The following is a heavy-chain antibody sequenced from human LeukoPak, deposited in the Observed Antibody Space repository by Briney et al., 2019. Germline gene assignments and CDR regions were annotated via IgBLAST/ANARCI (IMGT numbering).Heavy chain of an antibody. D-gene: IGHD6-19*01. CDR2: INHSGST. V-gene: IGHV4-34*01. Sequence: PSETLSLTCAVYGGSLSGYYWSWIRQPPGKGLEWIGEINHSGSTNYNPSLKSRVTISVDTSKNQFSLKLSSVTAADTAVYYCARGSAVAIDYWGQGTLVTVSS. CDR3: ARGSAVAIDY. J-gene: IGHJ4*02. CDR1: GGSLSGYY.